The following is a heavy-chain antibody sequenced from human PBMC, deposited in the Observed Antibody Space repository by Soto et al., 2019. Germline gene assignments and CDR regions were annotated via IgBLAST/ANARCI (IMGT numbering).Heavy chain of an antibody. V-gene: IGHV3-11*06. CDR2: SSNSGTYT. CDR1: GFTFSDYY. CDR3: ARPGDNYNVLDY. J-gene: IGHJ4*02. Sequence: PGESLRLSCAGSGFTFSDYYMSWIRQAPGKGLEWLSYSSNSGTYTRYADSVKGRFSISRDNAKNSLYLQINSLRGEDTAIYYCARPGDNYNVLDYWGQGTPVTVSS. D-gene: IGHD3-10*02.